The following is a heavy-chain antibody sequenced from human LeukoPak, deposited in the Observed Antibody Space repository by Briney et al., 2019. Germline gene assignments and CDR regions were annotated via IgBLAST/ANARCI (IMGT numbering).Heavy chain of an antibody. V-gene: IGHV3-53*01. Sequence: GGSLRLSCAASGFTVSSNYMSWVRQAPGKGLEWVSVIYSGGSTYYADSVKGRFTISRDNSKNTLYLQMNSLRAEDTAVYYCAREDCSGGSCYVDYWGQGTLVTDSS. J-gene: IGHJ4*02. D-gene: IGHD2-15*01. CDR2: IYSGGST. CDR3: AREDCSGGSCYVDY. CDR1: GFTVSSNY.